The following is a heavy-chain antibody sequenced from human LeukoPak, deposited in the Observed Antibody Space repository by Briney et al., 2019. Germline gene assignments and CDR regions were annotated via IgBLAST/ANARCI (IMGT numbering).Heavy chain of an antibody. Sequence: GESLKISCKGFGYSFTTYWIGWVRQLPGKGLEWMGIIFPGDSETPYSPSFQGHVTISADKSISTAYLQWTSLKASDTAMYYCARHLSQGRGGDYWGQGTLVTVSS. V-gene: IGHV5-51*01. CDR2: IFPGDSET. J-gene: IGHJ4*02. CDR1: GYSFTTYW. D-gene: IGHD1-26*01. CDR3: ARHLSQGRGGDY.